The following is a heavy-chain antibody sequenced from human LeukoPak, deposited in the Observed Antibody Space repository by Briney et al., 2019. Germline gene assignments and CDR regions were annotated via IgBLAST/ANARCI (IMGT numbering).Heavy chain of an antibody. CDR2: ISGSGGTT. V-gene: IGHV3-23*01. Sequence: GGSLRLSCAPSGLTFNSYGMSWVRQAPGKGLEWVSGISGSGGTTYYADSVKGRFTISRDNSKNTLYLQMNSLRVEDTAVYYCAKGHSAHGTGFDCWGQGTLVAVSS. D-gene: IGHD1-14*01. CDR3: AKGHSAHGTGFDC. J-gene: IGHJ4*02. CDR1: GLTFNSYG.